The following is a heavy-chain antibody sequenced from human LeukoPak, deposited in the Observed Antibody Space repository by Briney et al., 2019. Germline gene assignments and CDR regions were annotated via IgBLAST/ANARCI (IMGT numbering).Heavy chain of an antibody. Sequence: ASVTDSCKDSGYTFTSYGISWVRQAPGQGLAWMGWISAYNGNTNYAQKLQGRDTMTTDTSTSTAYMELRSLRSDDTAVYYCARYGSGDSDYFDYWGQGTLVTVSS. CDR1: GYTFTSYG. V-gene: IGHV1-18*01. CDR3: ARYGSGDSDYFDY. D-gene: IGHD3-10*01. J-gene: IGHJ4*02. CDR2: ISAYNGNT.